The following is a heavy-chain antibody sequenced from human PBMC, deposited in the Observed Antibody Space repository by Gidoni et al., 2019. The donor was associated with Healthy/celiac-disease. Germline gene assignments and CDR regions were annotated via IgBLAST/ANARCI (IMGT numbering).Heavy chain of an antibody. CDR3: TTELIAARLVDY. V-gene: IGHV3-15*07. D-gene: IGHD6-6*01. CDR2: IKSKTDGGTT. J-gene: IGHJ4*02. Sequence: EVQLVESGGGLVKPGGSLRLSCAASGFTFSNAWMNWVRQAPGKGLEWFGRIKSKTDGGTTDYAAPVKGRFTISRDDSKNTLYLQMNSLKTEDTAVYYCTTELIAARLVDYWDQGTLVTVSS. CDR1: GFTFSNAW.